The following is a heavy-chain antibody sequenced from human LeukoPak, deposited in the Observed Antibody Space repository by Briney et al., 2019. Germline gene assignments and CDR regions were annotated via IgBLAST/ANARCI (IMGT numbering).Heavy chain of an antibody. CDR3: AKEEVPNDY. V-gene: IGHV3-23*01. CDR1: GFSLSINS. CDR2: ISRDGDKT. J-gene: IGHJ4*02. Sequence: GGSLRLSCAVSGFSLSINSMCWVRQAPGKGLEWVSGISRDGDKTYYVDSVEGRFTISRDTSKNTLYLQMDTLRAEDTATYYCAKEEVPNDYWGQGTLVTVSS. D-gene: IGHD2-2*01.